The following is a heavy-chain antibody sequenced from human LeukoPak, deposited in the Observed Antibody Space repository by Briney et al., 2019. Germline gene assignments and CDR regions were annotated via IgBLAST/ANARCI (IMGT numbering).Heavy chain of an antibody. CDR3: ARGERLLWFGEFESRQYFQH. D-gene: IGHD3-10*01. J-gene: IGHJ1*01. Sequence: ASVKVSCKASGGTFSIYAISWVRQAPGQGLEWMGGIIPIFGTANYAQKFQGRVTITADKSTSTAYMELSSLRSEDTAVYYCARGERLLWFGEFESRQYFQHWGQGTLVTVSS. V-gene: IGHV1-69*06. CDR1: GGTFSIYA. CDR2: IIPIFGTA.